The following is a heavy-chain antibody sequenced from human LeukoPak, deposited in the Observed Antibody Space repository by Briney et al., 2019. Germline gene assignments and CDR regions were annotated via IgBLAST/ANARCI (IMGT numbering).Heavy chain of an antibody. CDR1: GFTFSSYE. Sequence: PGGSLRLSCAASGFTFSSYEMNWVRQAPGKGLEWVSYISSSGSTIYYADSVKGRFTISRDNAKDSLYLQMNSLRAEDTAVYFCAKDKRAVSSGWLDYWGQGTLVTVSS. D-gene: IGHD6-19*01. CDR2: ISSSGSTI. V-gene: IGHV3-48*03. CDR3: AKDKRAVSSGWLDY. J-gene: IGHJ4*02.